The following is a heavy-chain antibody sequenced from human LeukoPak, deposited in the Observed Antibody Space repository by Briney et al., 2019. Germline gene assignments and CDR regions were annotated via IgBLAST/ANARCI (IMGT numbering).Heavy chain of an antibody. Sequence: GGSLRLSCATSGFIFSDYAVNWVRQAPGKGLEWVSIISGSGDTTYYADSVKGRFTISRDNSKNTLYLQMNSLRAEDTAVYYCARDRSWGDYTQYYFDYWGQGTLVTVSS. D-gene: IGHD4-17*01. V-gene: IGHV3-23*01. CDR1: GFIFSDYA. CDR2: ISGSGDTT. J-gene: IGHJ4*02. CDR3: ARDRSWGDYTQYYFDY.